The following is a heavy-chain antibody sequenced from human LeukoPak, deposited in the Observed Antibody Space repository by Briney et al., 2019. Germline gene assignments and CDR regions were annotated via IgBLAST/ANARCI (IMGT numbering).Heavy chain of an antibody. CDR3: AGTYSYGPFDY. D-gene: IGHD5-18*01. CDR1: GGSISSGDYY. Sequence: PSETLSLTCTVSGGSISSGDYYWSWIRQPPGKGLEWIGYIYYSGSTYYNPSLKSRVTISVDTSKNQFSLKLSSVTAANTAVYYCAGTYSYGPFDYWGQGTLVTVSS. CDR2: IYYSGST. V-gene: IGHV4-30-4*01. J-gene: IGHJ4*02.